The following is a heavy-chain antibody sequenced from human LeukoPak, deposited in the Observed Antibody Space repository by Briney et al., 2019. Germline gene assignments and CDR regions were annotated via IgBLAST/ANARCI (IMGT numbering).Heavy chain of an antibody. CDR2: ISRDSGII. J-gene: IGHJ4*02. Sequence: PGGSLRLSCAASGFTFSSYSMNWVRQAPGKGLEWISYISRDSGIIYHADSVRGRFTASRDNAKNSLYLQMHSLRAEDTAVYYCVRDNPKCCGVVPANIDDFWGQGTLVTVSS. CDR1: GFTFSSYS. D-gene: IGHD2-15*01. V-gene: IGHV3-48*01. CDR3: VRDNPKCCGVVPANIDDF.